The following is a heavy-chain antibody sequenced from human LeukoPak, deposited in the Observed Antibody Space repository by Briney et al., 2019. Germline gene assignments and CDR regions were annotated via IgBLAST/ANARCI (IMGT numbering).Heavy chain of an antibody. J-gene: IGHJ4*02. V-gene: IGHV3-74*01. Sequence: GVSVRLSCAASRFSFCSFWMMWLRQAPGEGRVGVAHINSGGRTTTYAVCVRGRFTVDRDKAKNTLELERNRLRVEDTAVYYYARDNAYIFDFWGQGTQVTVSS. CDR2: INSGGRTT. CDR3: ARDNAYIFDF. CDR1: RFSFCSFW. D-gene: IGHD4-11*01.